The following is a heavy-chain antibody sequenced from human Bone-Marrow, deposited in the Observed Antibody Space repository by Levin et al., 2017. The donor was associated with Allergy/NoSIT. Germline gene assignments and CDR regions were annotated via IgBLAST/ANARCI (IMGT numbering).Heavy chain of an antibody. D-gene: IGHD6-13*01. CDR2: ISSSSSYV. J-gene: IGHJ2*01. Sequence: GGSLRLSCAASGFTFSTYNMNWVRQAPGKGLEWVSSISSSSSYVYSADSVKGRFTISRDNAKNSLYLQMSSLRAEDTAVYYCARGSSWYDTWYFRLWGRGNLVTVSS. CDR1: GFTFSTYN. CDR3: ARGSSWYDTWYFRL. V-gene: IGHV3-21*01.